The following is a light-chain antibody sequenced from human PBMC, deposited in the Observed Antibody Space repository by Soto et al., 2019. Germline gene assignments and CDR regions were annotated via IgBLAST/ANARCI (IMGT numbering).Light chain of an antibody. J-gene: IGKJ2*01. CDR2: GAS. CDR1: QSVSSNY. V-gene: IGKV3-20*01. Sequence: EIVLTQSPGTLSLSPGETATLSCRASQSVSSNYLAWYQQKPGQAPRLLISGASGRATGIPDRFSGSGSGNDFTLTISRLEPEDFAVYFCQQYGNSLMYTFGQGTKLEIK. CDR3: QQYGNSLMYT.